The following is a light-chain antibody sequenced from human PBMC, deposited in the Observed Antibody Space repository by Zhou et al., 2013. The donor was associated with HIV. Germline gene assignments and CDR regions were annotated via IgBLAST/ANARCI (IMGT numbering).Light chain of an antibody. CDR3: QQANSLLSVT. CDR1: QSVSSSY. V-gene: IGKV3D-7*01. Sequence: PGERVTLSCRASQSVSSSYLTWYQQKPGQAPRLLIYGASTRATGIPARFSGSGSGTDFTLTISSLQPEDYATYYCQQANSLLSVTFGGGTKVDIK. CDR2: GAS. J-gene: IGKJ4*01.